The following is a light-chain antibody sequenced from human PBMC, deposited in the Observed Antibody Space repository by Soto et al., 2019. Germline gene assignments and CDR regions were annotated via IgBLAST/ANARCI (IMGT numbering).Light chain of an antibody. CDR2: LAT. CDR1: HSLLQTNGNTY. V-gene: IGKV2-28*01. Sequence: DIVMTQSPLSLPVTPGEPASISCSSSHSLLQTNGNTYLDWYLQKPGQSPELLISLATNRASGVPDRFSGSGSGTDFTLKISRVEAEDVGVYYCMQAKQTPFTFGGGTKVDIK. J-gene: IGKJ4*01. CDR3: MQAKQTPFT.